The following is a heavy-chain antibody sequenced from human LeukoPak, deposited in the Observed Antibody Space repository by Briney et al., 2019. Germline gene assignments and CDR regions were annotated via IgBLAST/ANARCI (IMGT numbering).Heavy chain of an antibody. CDR2: ITSSSSYI. J-gene: IGHJ4*02. Sequence: GGSLRLSCAASGFTFSSYGMNWVRQPPGKGLEWAPSITSSSSYIYYADSVKGRFTISRDNAKNSLYLQMNSLRAEDTAVYYCARSYSSSRGTFDYWGQGTLVTVSS. V-gene: IGHV3-21*01. D-gene: IGHD6-6*01. CDR1: GFTFSSYG. CDR3: ARSYSSSRGTFDY.